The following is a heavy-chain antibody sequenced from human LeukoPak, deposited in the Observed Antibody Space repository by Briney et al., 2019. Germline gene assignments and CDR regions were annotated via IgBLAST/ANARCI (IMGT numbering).Heavy chain of an antibody. Sequence: GGSLRLSCAASGFIFSSYAMSWVRQAPGKGLEWVSAISGSGGNTYYAGSVKGRFTISRDNSRNTLYVQVNSLGTEDTAAYYCAKGSYYDSSGSFYFDYWGQGTLVTVSS. D-gene: IGHD3-22*01. V-gene: IGHV3-23*01. CDR1: GFIFSSYA. J-gene: IGHJ4*02. CDR3: AKGSYYDSSGSFYFDY. CDR2: ISGSGGNT.